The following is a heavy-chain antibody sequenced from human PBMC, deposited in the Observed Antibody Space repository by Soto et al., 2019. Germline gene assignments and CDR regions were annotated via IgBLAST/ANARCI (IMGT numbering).Heavy chain of an antibody. CDR2: ISAHNGNT. CDR3: ARGRYGDY. J-gene: IGHJ4*02. CDR1: GYGFTTYG. V-gene: IGHV1-18*01. D-gene: IGHD1-1*01. Sequence: QVPLVQSGAEVKKPGASVKVSCKGSGYGFTTYGITWVRQAPGQGLEWMAWISAHNGNTNYAQKLQGRVTVTRDTSTSTAYMELRSRRSDGTAVYYCARGRYGDYWGQGALVTVSS.